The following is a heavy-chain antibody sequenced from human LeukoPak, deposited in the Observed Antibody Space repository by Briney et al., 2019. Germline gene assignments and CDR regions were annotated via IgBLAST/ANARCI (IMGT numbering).Heavy chain of an antibody. Sequence: GGSLRLSCAASGFTFSSYAMHWVRQAPGKGLEWVAVISYDGSNKYYADPVKGRFTISRDNSKNTLYLQMNSLRAEDTAVYYCARDRNGGYGNLYFDYWGQGTLVTVSS. D-gene: IGHD5-12*01. J-gene: IGHJ4*02. CDR2: ISYDGSNK. V-gene: IGHV3-30-3*01. CDR1: GFTFSSYA. CDR3: ARDRNGGYGNLYFDY.